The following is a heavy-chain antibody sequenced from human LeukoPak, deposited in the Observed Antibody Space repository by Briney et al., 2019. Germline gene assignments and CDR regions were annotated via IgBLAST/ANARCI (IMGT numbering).Heavy chain of an antibody. D-gene: IGHD2-8*01. CDR1: GFTVSSNY. J-gene: IGHJ4*02. CDR3: AKEYTNAMDYFDY. Sequence: PGGSLRLSCAASGFTVSSNYMSWVRQAPGKGLEWVSVIYSGGSTYYADSVKGRFTISRDNSKNTLYLQMNSLRAEDTAVYYCAKEYTNAMDYFDYWGQGALVTVSS. CDR2: IYSGGST. V-gene: IGHV3-66*01.